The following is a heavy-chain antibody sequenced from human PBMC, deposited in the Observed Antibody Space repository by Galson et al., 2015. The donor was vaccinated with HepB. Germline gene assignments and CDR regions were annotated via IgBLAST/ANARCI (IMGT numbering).Heavy chain of an antibody. J-gene: IGHJ4*02. CDR3: ASTGAVYDYVWGSYRPFDY. V-gene: IGHV1-69*06. CDR2: IIPIFGTA. D-gene: IGHD3-16*02. Sequence: SVKVSCKASGGTFSSYAISWVRQAPGQGLEWMGGIIPIFGTANYAQKFQGRVTITADKSTSTAYMELSSLRSEDTAVYYCASTGAVYDYVWGSYRPFDYWGQGTLVTVSS. CDR1: GGTFSSYA.